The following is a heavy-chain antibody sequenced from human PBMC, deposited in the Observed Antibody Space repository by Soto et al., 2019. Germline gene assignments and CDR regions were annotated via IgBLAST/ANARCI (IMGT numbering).Heavy chain of an antibody. D-gene: IGHD2-15*01. Sequence: SAISGSGGSTYYADSVKGRFTISRDNSKNTLYLQMNSLRAEDTAVYYCAKAQIVVVVAARIPSWFDPWGQGTLVTVSS. CDR2: ISGSGGST. CDR3: AKAQIVVVVAARIPSWFDP. V-gene: IGHV3-23*01. J-gene: IGHJ5*02.